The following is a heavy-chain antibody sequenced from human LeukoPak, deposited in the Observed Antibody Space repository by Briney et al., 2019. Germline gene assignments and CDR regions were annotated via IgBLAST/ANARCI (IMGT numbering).Heavy chain of an antibody. CDR1: GGSISSYY. J-gene: IGHJ4*02. CDR3: ARYYDILTGLDY. V-gene: IGHV4-59*01. D-gene: IGHD3-9*01. Sequence: SETLSLTCTVSGGSISSYYWSWIRQPPGKGLEWIGYIYYSGSTNYNPSLKSRVTISVDTSKNQFSLKLSSVTAADTAVYYCARYYDILTGLDYWGQGALVTVSS. CDR2: IYYSGST.